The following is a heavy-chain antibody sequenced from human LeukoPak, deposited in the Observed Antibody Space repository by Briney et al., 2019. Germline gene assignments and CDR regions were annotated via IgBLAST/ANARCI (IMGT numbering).Heavy chain of an antibody. CDR1: GYSIRSGYQ. CDR3: AKASRTLYYDSSGFGISFDY. Sequence: SETLSLTCSVSGYSIRSGYQWGWIRQPPGKGLEWMGSINYSGSTYDNPSLKSRVTMSLDMSKNQFYLKLNSVTAADTAIYYCAKASRTLYYDSSGFGISFDYWGQGTLVTVSS. CDR2: INYSGST. J-gene: IGHJ4*02. V-gene: IGHV4-38-2*02. D-gene: IGHD3-22*01.